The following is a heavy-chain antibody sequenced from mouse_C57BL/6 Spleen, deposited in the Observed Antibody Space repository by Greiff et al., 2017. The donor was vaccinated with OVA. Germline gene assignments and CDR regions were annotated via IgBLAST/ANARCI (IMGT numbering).Heavy chain of an antibody. CDR3: ARDYGSRGYYFDY. CDR1: GYTFTDYY. J-gene: IGHJ2*01. D-gene: IGHD1-1*01. Sequence: VQLQQSGPELVKPGASVKISCKASGYTFTDYYMNWVKQSHGKSLEWIGDINPNNGGTSYNQKFKGKATLTVDKSSSTAYMELRSLTSEDSAVYYCARDYGSRGYYFDYWGQGTTLTVSS. V-gene: IGHV1-26*01. CDR2: INPNNGGT.